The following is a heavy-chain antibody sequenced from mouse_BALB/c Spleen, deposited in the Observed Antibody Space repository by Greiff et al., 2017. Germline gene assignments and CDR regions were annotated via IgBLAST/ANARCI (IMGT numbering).Heavy chain of an antibody. J-gene: IGHJ4*01. CDR1: GFNIKDTY. CDR3: ARANYYGSSYLYAMDY. Sequence: VHVKQSGAELVKPGASVKLSCTASGFNIKDTYMHWVKQRPEQGLEWIGRIDPANGNTKYDPKFQGKATITADTSSNTAYLQLSSLTSEDTAVYYCARANYYGSSYLYAMDYWGQGTSVTVSS. D-gene: IGHD1-1*01. V-gene: IGHV14-3*02. CDR2: IDPANGNT.